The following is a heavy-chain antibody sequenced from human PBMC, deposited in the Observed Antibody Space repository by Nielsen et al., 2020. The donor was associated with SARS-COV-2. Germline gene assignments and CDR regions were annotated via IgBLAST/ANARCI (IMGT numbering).Heavy chain of an antibody. CDR3: ARAGLYGYSFDY. CDR2: IYYSGST. D-gene: IGHD5-18*01. Sequence: GSLRLSCTVSGGSISSYYWSWIRQPPGKGLEWIGYIYYSGSTNYNPSLKSRVTISVDTSKNQFSLKLSSVTAVDTAVYYCARAGLYGYSFDYWGQGTLVTVSS. V-gene: IGHV4-59*01. J-gene: IGHJ4*02. CDR1: GGSISSYY.